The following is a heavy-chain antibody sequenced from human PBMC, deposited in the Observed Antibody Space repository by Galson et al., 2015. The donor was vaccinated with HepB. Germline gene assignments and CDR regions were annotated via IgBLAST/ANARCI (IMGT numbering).Heavy chain of an antibody. CDR3: ARGQAEASIDY. D-gene: IGHD6-19*01. CDR2: IWYDGSNK. CDR1: GFTFSSYG. Sequence: SLRLSCVASGFTFSSYGMHWVRQAPGKGLEWVAVIWYDGSNKYYADSVKGRFTISRDNSKNTLYLQMNSLRAEDTAVYYCARGQAEASIDYWGQGTLVTVSS. V-gene: IGHV3-33*01. J-gene: IGHJ4*02.